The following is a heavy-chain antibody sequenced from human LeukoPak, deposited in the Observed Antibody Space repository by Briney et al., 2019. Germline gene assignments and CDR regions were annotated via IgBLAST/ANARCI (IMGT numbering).Heavy chain of an antibody. CDR1: GYSFTTYW. CDR2: IYFGDSDT. D-gene: IGHD1-26*01. J-gene: IGHJ4*02. V-gene: IGHV5-51*01. Sequence: GESLKISCKGSGYSFTTYWIAWVRQVPGKGLEWMGIIYFGDSDTRYSSSFQGQVTISADKSIGTAYLQWRSLKASDTAMYYCARMRGPYYGSYYFDYWGQGTLVTVSS. CDR3: ARMRGPYYGSYYFDY.